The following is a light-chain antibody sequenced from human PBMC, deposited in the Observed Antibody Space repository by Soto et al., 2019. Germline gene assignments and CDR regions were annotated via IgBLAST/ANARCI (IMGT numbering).Light chain of an antibody. CDR3: QQYYSFPLT. CDR1: QSISSW. V-gene: IGKV1-5*01. J-gene: IGKJ4*01. CDR2: AAS. Sequence: DIQMTQSPSTLSASVGDRVTITCRASQSISSWLAWYQQKPGKAPELLIYAASTLQSGVPSRFSGSGSGTDFTLTIGCLQSEDFATYYCQQYYSFPLTFGGGTKVDIK.